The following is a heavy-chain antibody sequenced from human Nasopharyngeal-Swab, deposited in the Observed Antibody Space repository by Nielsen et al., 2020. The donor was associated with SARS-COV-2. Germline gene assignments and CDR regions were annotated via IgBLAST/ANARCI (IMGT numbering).Heavy chain of an antibody. J-gene: IGHJ6*03. CDR2: IRWKSGNM. V-gene: IGHV3-9*01. D-gene: IGHD3-10*01. CDR1: GFSFDDYT. CDR3: AKTMVRGDFYYFLDV. Sequence: SLKISCVASGFSFDDYTMHWVRQAPGRGLEWVSGIRWKSGNMGYADSVKGRFTISRDNAKNSVYLQMNSLRPEDTALYYCAKTMVRGDFYYFLDVWGKGTTVTVSS.